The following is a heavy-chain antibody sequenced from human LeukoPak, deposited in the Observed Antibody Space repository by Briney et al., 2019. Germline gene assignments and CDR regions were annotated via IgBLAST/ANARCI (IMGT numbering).Heavy chain of an antibody. CDR1: GFTFSSYG. V-gene: IGHV3-30*02. D-gene: IGHD2-2*01. CDR2: IRYDGSNK. Sequence: GGSLRLSCAASGFTFSSYGMHWVRQAPGKGLEWVAFIRYDGSNKYYADSVKGRFTISRDNSKNTLYLQMNSLRAEDTAVYYWAKEVCSSTGCYGQFDYWGQGTLVTVSS. J-gene: IGHJ4*02. CDR3: AKEVCSSTGCYGQFDY.